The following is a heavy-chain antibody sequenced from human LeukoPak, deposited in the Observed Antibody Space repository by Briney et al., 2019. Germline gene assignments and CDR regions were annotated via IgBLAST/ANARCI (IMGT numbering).Heavy chain of an antibody. Sequence: GGSLRLSCAASGFTFSTYSMNWVRQAPGKGLEWVSVVYSGGSTYYADSVKGRFTISRDYSKNTLYLQMNNLRAEDTAVYYCARDRIIYGDYGDAFDIWGQGTMVTVSS. V-gene: IGHV3-66*01. CDR1: GFTFSTYS. D-gene: IGHD4-17*01. CDR3: ARDRIIYGDYGDAFDI. J-gene: IGHJ3*02. CDR2: VYSGGST.